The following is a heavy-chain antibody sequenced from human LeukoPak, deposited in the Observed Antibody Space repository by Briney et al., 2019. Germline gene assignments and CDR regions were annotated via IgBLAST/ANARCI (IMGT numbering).Heavy chain of an antibody. J-gene: IGHJ6*02. V-gene: IGHV6-1*01. CDR1: VDSLSSNSAA. Sequence: SQTLSLTRAICVDSLSSNSAAWASIRQSPSRGLEWLGRTYYRSKWYNHYAVSVKSRITINPDTSKNQFSLQLNSVTPEDTAVYYCAREEEVYGMDVWGQGTTVTVSS. CDR2: TYYRSKWYN. CDR3: AREEEVYGMDV.